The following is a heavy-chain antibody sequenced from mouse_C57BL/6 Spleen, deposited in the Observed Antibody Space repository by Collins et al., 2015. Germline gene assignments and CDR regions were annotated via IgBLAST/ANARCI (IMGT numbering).Heavy chain of an antibody. Sequence: QVQLQQPGAELVRPGSSVKLSCKASGYTFTSYWMHWVKQRPIQGLEWIGNIDPSDSETHYNQKFKDKATLTVDKSSSTAYMQLSSLTSEDSAVYYCARKYYDYPYWYFDVWGTGTTVTVSS. V-gene: IGHV1-52*01. J-gene: IGHJ1*03. CDR2: IDPSDSET. CDR3: ARKYYDYPYWYFDV. CDR1: GYTFTSYW. D-gene: IGHD2-4*01.